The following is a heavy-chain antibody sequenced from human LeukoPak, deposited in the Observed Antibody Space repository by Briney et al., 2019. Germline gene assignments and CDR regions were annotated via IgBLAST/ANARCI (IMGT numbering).Heavy chain of an antibody. CDR1: GGSISSGGYS. V-gene: IGHV4-30-2*01. Sequence: SQTLSLTCAVSGGSISSGGYSWSWIRQPPGKGLEWIGYIYHSGSTYYNPSLKSRVTISVDRSKNQFSLKLSSVTAADTAVYYCARKAMVRGVINTYYFDYWGQGTLVNVSS. J-gene: IGHJ4*02. CDR2: IYHSGST. D-gene: IGHD3-10*01. CDR3: ARKAMVRGVINTYYFDY.